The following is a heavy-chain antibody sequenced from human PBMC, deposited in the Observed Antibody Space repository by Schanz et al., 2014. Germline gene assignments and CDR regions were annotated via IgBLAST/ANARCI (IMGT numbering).Heavy chain of an antibody. CDR3: ARGYGDSPTDF. D-gene: IGHD4-17*01. CDR1: GYTFVSYS. J-gene: IGHJ4*02. V-gene: IGHV1-46*01. CDR2: INPSGGST. Sequence: QVQLVQSWAEVKGPGASVKVSCKASGYTFVSYSMHWVRQAPGQGLEWMGMINPSGGSTTYAQKFQGRVTMTRDTSTSTVYMELSSLRSEDTAVYYCARGYGDSPTDFWGQGTLVTVSS.